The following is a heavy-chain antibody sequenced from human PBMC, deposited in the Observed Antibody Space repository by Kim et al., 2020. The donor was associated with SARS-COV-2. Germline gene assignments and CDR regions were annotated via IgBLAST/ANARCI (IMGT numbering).Heavy chain of an antibody. CDR2: SGT. CDR3: GRNRRYGLDV. V-gene: IGHV3-74*01. Sequence: SGTTYANSVKGRFTISRDNAKNPVYLQMNGLRAEDTAVYYCGRNRRYGLDVWGQGTTVTISS. J-gene: IGHJ6*02.